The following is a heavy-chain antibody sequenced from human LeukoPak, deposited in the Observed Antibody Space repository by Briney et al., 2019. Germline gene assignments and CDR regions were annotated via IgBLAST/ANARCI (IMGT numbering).Heavy chain of an antibody. Sequence: GGSLRLSCAASGFTFSNAWMSWVRQAPGKGLEWVSVIYSVNRTSYADSAKGRFTISRDSSKNTLCLQMNSLRAEDTAVYYCARSPPWAPLDYWGQGTLVTVSS. J-gene: IGHJ4*02. CDR3: ARSPPWAPLDY. CDR2: IYSVNRT. V-gene: IGHV3-66*01. CDR1: GFTFSNAW.